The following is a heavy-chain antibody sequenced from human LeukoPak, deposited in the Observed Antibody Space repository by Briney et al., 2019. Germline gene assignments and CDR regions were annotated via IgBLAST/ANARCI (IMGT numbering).Heavy chain of an antibody. CDR3: AREVDSNYDY. Sequence: GGSLRLSCAASGFSFSSYWMSWMRQAPGKGLDWVASIKQDGSEDYYVDSVEGRFTISRDNAKNSLYLQMNSLRAEDAAMYYCAREVDSNYDYWGQGTLVTVSS. J-gene: IGHJ4*02. CDR1: GFSFSSYW. D-gene: IGHD4-11*01. V-gene: IGHV3-7*01. CDR2: IKQDGSED.